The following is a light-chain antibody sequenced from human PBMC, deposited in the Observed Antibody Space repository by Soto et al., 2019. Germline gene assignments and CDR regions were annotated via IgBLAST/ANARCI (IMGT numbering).Light chain of an antibody. J-gene: IGKJ3*01. CDR2: DAS. CDR3: QQLNSYPL. Sequence: DIHMTQSPSSLSASVGYIFTITCQASQNIKNYLNWYQQKPGRAPKLLIYDASNLEAGVPSRLRGSGSGTDFTFTISSLTPEDFATYYCQQLNSYPLFGPGTKVDIK. CDR1: QNIKNY. V-gene: IGKV1-33*01.